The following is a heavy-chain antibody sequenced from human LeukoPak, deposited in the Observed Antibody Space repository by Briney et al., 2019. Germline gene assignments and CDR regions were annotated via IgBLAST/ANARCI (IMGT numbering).Heavy chain of an antibody. Sequence: GGSLRLSCAASGFTFSSYWMSWVRQTPGKGLEWVANIRQDGSDKYYVDSVKGRFTISRDNAKNSLYLQMNSLRVEDTAVYYCARRRYCSSTNCYGDWFDPWGQGTLVTVSS. D-gene: IGHD2-2*01. CDR3: ARRRYCSSTNCYGDWFDP. CDR2: IRQDGSDK. J-gene: IGHJ5*02. V-gene: IGHV3-7*01. CDR1: GFTFSSYW.